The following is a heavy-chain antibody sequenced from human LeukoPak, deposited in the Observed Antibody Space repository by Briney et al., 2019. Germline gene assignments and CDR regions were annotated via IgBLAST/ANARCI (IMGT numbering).Heavy chain of an antibody. CDR3: ASHYASGGVMTYYFDY. V-gene: IGHV3-23*01. Sequence: GGSLRLSCAASGFTFSSYAMSWVRQAPGKGLEWVSAISGSGGTTYHADSVKGRFTISRDNSKNTLNLQMNSLRAEDTAVYYCASHYASGGVMTYYFDYWGQGTLVTVSS. CDR2: ISGSGGTT. D-gene: IGHD3-16*01. J-gene: IGHJ4*02. CDR1: GFTFSSYA.